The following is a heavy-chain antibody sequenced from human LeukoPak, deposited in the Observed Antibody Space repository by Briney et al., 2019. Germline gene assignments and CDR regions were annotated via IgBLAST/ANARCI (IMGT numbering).Heavy chain of an antibody. Sequence: SVKVSCKASGGTFSSYAISWVRQAPGQGLEWMGGIIPIFGTANYAQKFQGRVTITADESTSTAYMELPSLRSEDTAVYYCARGFVSGSYFFDYWGQGTLVTVSS. CDR3: ARGFVSGSYFFDY. CDR1: GGTFSSYA. D-gene: IGHD1-26*01. J-gene: IGHJ4*02. V-gene: IGHV1-69*13. CDR2: IIPIFGTA.